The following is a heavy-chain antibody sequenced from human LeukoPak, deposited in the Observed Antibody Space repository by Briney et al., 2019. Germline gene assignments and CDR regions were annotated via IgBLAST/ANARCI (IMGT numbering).Heavy chain of an antibody. J-gene: IGHJ4*02. CDR3: ATDRDNSDWQKRFDS. D-gene: IGHD2-21*02. CDR1: GFTFSTYW. CDR2: INQDASEI. V-gene: IGHV3-7*01. Sequence: GGSLRLSYAASGFTFSTYWMNWYRQAPGKGLEWVGNINQDASEINYVDSVRGRFTISRDNAKNSLHLQMNSLRAEDTAVYYCATDRDNSDWQKRFDSWGQGTLVTVSS.